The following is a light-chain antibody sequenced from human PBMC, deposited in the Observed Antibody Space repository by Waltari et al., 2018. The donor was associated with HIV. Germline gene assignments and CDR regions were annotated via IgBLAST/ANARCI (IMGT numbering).Light chain of an antibody. J-gene: IGKJ2*01. CDR1: QGIGSY. CDR3: QRLNAYPLT. V-gene: IGKV1-9*01. CDR2: AAS. Sequence: FQLTQSPSFLSASIGDRVTFTCRASQGIGSYLAWYQQKPGKAPKLLIYAASTLQSGVPSRVTGSGSGTQFTLPISSLQPEDFATYYCQRLNAYPLTFGQGTNLEIK.